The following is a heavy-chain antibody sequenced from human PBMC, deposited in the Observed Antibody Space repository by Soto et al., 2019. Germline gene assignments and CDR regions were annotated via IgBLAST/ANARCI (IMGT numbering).Heavy chain of an antibody. D-gene: IGHD5-12*01. CDR3: ARGRRDGYNLDY. CDR2: IYYSGST. J-gene: IGHJ4*02. V-gene: IGHV4-59*01. CDR1: GGSISSYY. Sequence: QVQLQESGPGLVKPSETLSLTCTVSGGSISSYYWSWIRQPPGKGLEWIGYIYYSGSTNYNPSLKRRVTTSVDTSKNQFSLKLSSVTAADTAVYYCARGRRDGYNLDYWGQGTLVTVSS.